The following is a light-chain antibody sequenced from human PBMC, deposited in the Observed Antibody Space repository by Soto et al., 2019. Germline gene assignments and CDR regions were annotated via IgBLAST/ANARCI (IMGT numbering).Light chain of an antibody. J-gene: IGKJ1*01. CDR1: QSISSY. V-gene: IGKV1-39*01. Sequence: DIQMSQSPPSLSAFVGDRVTITCRASQSISSYLNWYQQKPGKAPKLLIYAASSLQSGVPSRFSGSGSGTEFTLTISSLQPGDFATYYCQQSYSTPRTTFGQGTKVEIK. CDR3: QQSYSTPRTT. CDR2: AAS.